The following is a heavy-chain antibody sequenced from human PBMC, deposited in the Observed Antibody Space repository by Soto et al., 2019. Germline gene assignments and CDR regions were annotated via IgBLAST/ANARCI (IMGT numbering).Heavy chain of an antibody. CDR2: ISGSGGSI. J-gene: IGHJ6*02. Sequence: EVQLLESGGGLVQPGGSLRLSCAASGFTFSTYAMNWVRQAPGNGLEWVSAISGSGGSIHYADSVKGRFTISRDNSTNTLYLQMNSLREEDTAVYHCVKGYWKGDVWGQGTTVTVSS. V-gene: IGHV3-23*01. D-gene: IGHD1-1*01. CDR1: GFTFSTYA. CDR3: VKGYWKGDV.